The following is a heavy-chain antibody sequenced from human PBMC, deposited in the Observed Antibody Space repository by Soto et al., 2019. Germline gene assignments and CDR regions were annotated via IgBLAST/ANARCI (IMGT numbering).Heavy chain of an antibody. CDR1: GGSISSSSYY. Sequence: SETLSLTCTVSGGSISSSSYYWGWIRQPPGKGLEWIGSIYYSGSTYYNPSLKSRVTISVDTSKNQFSLKLSSVTAADTAVYYCARLNRGSIAELITQEDYYYYYMDVWGKGTTVTVSS. D-gene: IGHD6-13*01. V-gene: IGHV4-39*01. CDR3: ARLNRGSIAELITQEDYYYYYMDV. J-gene: IGHJ6*03. CDR2: IYYSGST.